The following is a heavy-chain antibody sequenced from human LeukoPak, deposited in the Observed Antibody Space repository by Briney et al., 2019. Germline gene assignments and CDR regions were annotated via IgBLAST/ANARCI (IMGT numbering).Heavy chain of an antibody. D-gene: IGHD6-19*01. CDR1: GFTFSSYA. J-gene: IGHJ4*02. Sequence: GRSLRLSCAASGFTFSSYAMHWVRQAPGKGLEWASAISGSGGSTYYADSVKGRFTISRDNSKNTLYLQMNSLRAEDTAVYYCATLSLSSGWYFDYWGQGTLVTVSS. CDR2: ISGSGGST. CDR3: ATLSLSSGWYFDY. V-gene: IGHV3-23*01.